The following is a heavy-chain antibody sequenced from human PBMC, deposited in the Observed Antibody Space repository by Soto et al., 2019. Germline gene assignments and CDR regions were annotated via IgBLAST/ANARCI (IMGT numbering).Heavy chain of an antibody. CDR1: GGSFSGYY. D-gene: IGHD2-15*01. V-gene: IGHV4-34*01. Sequence: QVQLQQWGAGLLKPSETLSLTCAVYGGSFSGYYWSWIRQPPGKGLEWIGEINHSGSTNYNPSLKSRVTLSIDTPKNKFHLKLSSVTAAEPAVYYCARRPGPLYCSGGSCYNSWFDPWGQGTLFTVSS. CDR2: INHSGST. J-gene: IGHJ5*02. CDR3: ARRPGPLYCSGGSCYNSWFDP.